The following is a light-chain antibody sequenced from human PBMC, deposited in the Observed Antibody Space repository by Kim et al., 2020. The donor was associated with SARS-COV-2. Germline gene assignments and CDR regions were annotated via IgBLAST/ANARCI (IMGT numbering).Light chain of an antibody. CDR1: SGRIANNY. V-gene: IGLV6-57*03. CDR2: EDD. Sequence: GKTVTISCTRSSGRIANNYVQWYQQRPGSAPTTVIYEDDRRPSGVPDRFSGSIDRSSNSASLTISGLKTEDGAVYYCQSSDATNGVFGGGTQLTVL. CDR3: QSSDATNGV. J-gene: IGLJ3*02.